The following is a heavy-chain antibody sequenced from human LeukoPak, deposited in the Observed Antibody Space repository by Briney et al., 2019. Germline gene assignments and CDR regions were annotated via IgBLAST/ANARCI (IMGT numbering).Heavy chain of an antibody. D-gene: IGHD2-15*01. Sequence: SETLSLTCAVYGGSFSGYYWSWIRQPPGKGLEWIGEINHSGSTNYNPSLKSRVTISVDTSKNQFSLKLSSVTAADTAVYYCARAYCSGGSCYFDAFDIWGQGTMVTVSS. CDR3: ARAYCSGGSCYFDAFDI. CDR1: GGSFSGYY. CDR2: INHSGST. J-gene: IGHJ3*02. V-gene: IGHV4-34*01.